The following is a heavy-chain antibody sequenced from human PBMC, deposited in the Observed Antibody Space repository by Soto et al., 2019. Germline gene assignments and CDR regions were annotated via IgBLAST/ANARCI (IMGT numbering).Heavy chain of an antibody. CDR3: AHTLVLTKGYSYGSQFDY. D-gene: IGHD5-18*01. CDR1: GFSLSTSGVG. Sequence: SDPTLVNPTQTLTLTCTFSGFSLSTSGVGVGWIRQPPGEALERLALIYWDDDKRYSPSLKNRLTITKDTSRNQVVLTMTNMDPVDTATYYCAHTLVLTKGYSYGSQFDYWGQGALVTVSS. V-gene: IGHV2-5*02. CDR2: IYWDDDK. J-gene: IGHJ4*02.